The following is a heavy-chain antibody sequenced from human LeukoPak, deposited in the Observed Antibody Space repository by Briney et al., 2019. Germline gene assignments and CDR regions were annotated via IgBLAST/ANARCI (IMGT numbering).Heavy chain of an antibody. D-gene: IGHD6-6*01. Sequence: SETLSLTCTVSSGSISSYYWSWIRQPPGKGLEWIGYIYYSGSTNYNPSLKSRVTILVDTSKNQFSLKLSSVTAADTAVYYCARGRIAARRDYYYYYMDVWGKGTMVTVSS. V-gene: IGHV4-59*12. J-gene: IGHJ6*03. CDR2: IYYSGST. CDR1: SGSISSYY. CDR3: ARGRIAARRDYYYYYMDV.